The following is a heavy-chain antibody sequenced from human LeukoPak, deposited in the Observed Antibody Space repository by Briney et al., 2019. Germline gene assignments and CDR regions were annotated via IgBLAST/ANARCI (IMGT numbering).Heavy chain of an antibody. Sequence: ASVKVSCTASGYTFTSYAMHWVRQAPGQRLEWVGWINAGNGNTKYSQKFQGRVTITRDTSASTVYMELSSLRSEDTAVYYCARDIDRVFNWFDPWGQGTLVTVSS. CDR2: INAGNGNT. CDR1: GYTFTSYA. D-gene: IGHD6-13*01. CDR3: ARDIDRVFNWFDP. J-gene: IGHJ5*02. V-gene: IGHV1-3*01.